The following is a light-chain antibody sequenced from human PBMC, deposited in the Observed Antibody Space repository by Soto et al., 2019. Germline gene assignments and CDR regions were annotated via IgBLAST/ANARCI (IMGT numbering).Light chain of an antibody. CDR1: QSVSTNY. V-gene: IGKV3-20*01. J-gene: IGKJ3*01. CDR3: HQYGSTPFT. CDR2: GAS. Sequence: EIVLTQSPGTLSLSPGDRATLSCRASQSVSTNYLAWYQQSLGQAPRLLIYGASSRATGIPDRFSGNGSGTDFTLTISRLAPEDFEVYYCHQYGSTPFTFGPGTKVDIK.